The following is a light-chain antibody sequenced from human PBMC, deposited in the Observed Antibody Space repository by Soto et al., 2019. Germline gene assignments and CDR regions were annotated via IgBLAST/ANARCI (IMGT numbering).Light chain of an antibody. Sequence: EIVLTQSPGTLSLSPGERATLSCRASQSISSSFLAWYHKNPGQAPRHLISGASSRATGIPDRFSGSGSGTDFTLSINRLEPEDFAVYYCQQYHDTGTFGRGTKVDIK. CDR3: QQYHDTGT. CDR2: GAS. V-gene: IGKV3-20*01. CDR1: QSISSSF. J-gene: IGKJ1*01.